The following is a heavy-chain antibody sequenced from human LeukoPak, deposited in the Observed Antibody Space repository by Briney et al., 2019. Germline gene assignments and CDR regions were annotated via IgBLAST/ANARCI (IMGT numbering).Heavy chain of an antibody. Sequence: GGSLRLSCAASGFTFSSYAMGWVRHAPGKGLEWVSAISGSGGSTYYADSVKGRFTISRDNSKNTLYLQMNSLRAEDTAVYYCAKDLGWSVPYYFDYWGQGTLVTVSS. CDR3: AKDLGWSVPYYFDY. CDR2: ISGSGGST. D-gene: IGHD6-19*01. CDR1: GFTFSSYA. J-gene: IGHJ4*02. V-gene: IGHV3-23*01.